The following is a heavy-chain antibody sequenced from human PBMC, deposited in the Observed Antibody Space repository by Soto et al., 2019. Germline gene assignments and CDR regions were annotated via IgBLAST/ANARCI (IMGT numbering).Heavy chain of an antibody. J-gene: IGHJ4*02. V-gene: IGHV4-59*01. CDR2: IYYSGST. CDR3: ARVSAAGGGYYFDY. D-gene: IGHD6-13*01. Sequence: QVQLQESGPGLVKPSETLSLTCTVSGGSISSYYWSWIRQPPGKGLEWIGYIYYSGSTNYNPSLKSRVTISVDTSKNQFSLKLSSVTAADTAVYYCARVSAAGGGYYFDYWGQGTLVTVSS. CDR1: GGSISSYY.